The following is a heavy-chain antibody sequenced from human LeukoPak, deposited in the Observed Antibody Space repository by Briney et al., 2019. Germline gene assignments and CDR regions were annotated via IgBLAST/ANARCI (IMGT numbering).Heavy chain of an antibody. V-gene: IGHV1-69*08. D-gene: IGHD1-26*01. Sequence: GASVKVSCTSSGGTFNTHIFNWVRQAPGQGLEWMGKITPIIGTTKYAQRSQARVTITADRSTSTAYLELSGLTYDDTAVYYCTRVTLRGSKYNWFDPWGQGTPVSVSS. CDR3: TRVTLRGSKYNWFDP. CDR2: ITPIIGTT. J-gene: IGHJ5*02. CDR1: GGTFNTHI.